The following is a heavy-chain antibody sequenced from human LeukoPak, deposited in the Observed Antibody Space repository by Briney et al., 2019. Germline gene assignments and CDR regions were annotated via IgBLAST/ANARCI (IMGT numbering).Heavy chain of an antibody. CDR3: ARGGYYDSSGYYNPPFDY. Sequence: PGGSLRLSCAASGFTVSSNYMSWVRQAPGKGLEWVSVIYSGGSTYYADSVKGRFTISRDNSKNTLYLQMNSLRAEDTAVYYCARGGYYDSSGYYNPPFDYWGQGTLATVSS. CDR2: IYSGGST. V-gene: IGHV3-53*01. J-gene: IGHJ4*02. CDR1: GFTVSSNY. D-gene: IGHD3-22*01.